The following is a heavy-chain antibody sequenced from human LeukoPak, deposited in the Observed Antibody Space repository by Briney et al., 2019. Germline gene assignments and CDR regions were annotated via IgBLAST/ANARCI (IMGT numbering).Heavy chain of an antibody. CDR3: ARDLEGLERYFDY. CDR1: VYTFTGYY. V-gene: IGHV1-2*02. J-gene: IGHJ4*02. D-gene: IGHD1-1*01. CDR2: INHDSGGT. Sequence: GASVKVSSKASVYTFTGYYIHWVRQATGQGLEWMGWINHDSGGTKPAQKFQGRVTITSDTSISTAYMELSRMRSDDTAVYYCARDLEGLERYFDYWGQGTLVTVSP.